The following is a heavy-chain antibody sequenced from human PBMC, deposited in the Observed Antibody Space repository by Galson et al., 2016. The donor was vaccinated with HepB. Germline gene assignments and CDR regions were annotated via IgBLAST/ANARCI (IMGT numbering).Heavy chain of an antibody. D-gene: IGHD3-3*01. V-gene: IGHV1-18*01. Sequence: SVKVSCKASGYTFTSFGISWVRQAPGQGLERMGCISGKNGNTRYAQNFEDRVKMTIDTSTTTAYMELRSLRSDETAVFYCVRLRLTGKTYSDFWNGSALGDYWGQGTLVAVSS. CDR3: VRLRLTGKTYSDFWNGSALGDY. J-gene: IGHJ4*02. CDR2: ISGKNGNT. CDR1: GYTFTSFG.